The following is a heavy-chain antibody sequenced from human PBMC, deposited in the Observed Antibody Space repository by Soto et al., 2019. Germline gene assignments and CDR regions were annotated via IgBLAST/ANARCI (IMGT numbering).Heavy chain of an antibody. CDR2: IIPIFGTA. CDR3: AIQNGFFDY. J-gene: IGHJ4*02. Sequence: SVKFSRKASGGTFSSYAISWVRQAPGQGLEWMGGIIPIFGTANYAQKLQGRVTITAXXXXSXXXMXLXXLRSEDTAVYYCAIQNGFFDYWGQGTLVTVSS. D-gene: IGHD1-1*01. CDR1: GGTFSSYA. V-gene: IGHV1-69*13.